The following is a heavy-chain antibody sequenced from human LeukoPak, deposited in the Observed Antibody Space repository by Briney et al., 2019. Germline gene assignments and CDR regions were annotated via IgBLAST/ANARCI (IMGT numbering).Heavy chain of an antibody. CDR1: GGSVSSDNFY. CDR2: IYYSGST. Sequence: SETLSLTCTVSGGSVSSDNFYWSWIRQPPGKGLEWIGYIYYSGSTYYNPSLKSRVTISMDTSKSQFSLKLSSVTAADTAVYYCARESTTRWIDPWGQGTLVTVSS. V-gene: IGHV4-61*01. J-gene: IGHJ5*02. D-gene: IGHD4-17*01. CDR3: ARESTTRWIDP.